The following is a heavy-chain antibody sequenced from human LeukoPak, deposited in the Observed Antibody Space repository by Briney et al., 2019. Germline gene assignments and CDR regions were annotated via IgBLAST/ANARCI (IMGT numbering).Heavy chain of an antibody. CDR2: ISSGSSYM. CDR1: GFTFSSYS. D-gene: IGHD3-22*01. Sequence: GGSLRLSCAASGFTFSSYSMNWVRQAPGKGLEWVSSISSGSSYMYYADSVKGRFTISRDNAKNTLYLQMNSLRAEDTAVYYCAKEYYDSSGCLDYWGQGTLVTVSS. J-gene: IGHJ4*02. CDR3: AKEYYDSSGCLDY. V-gene: IGHV3-21*01.